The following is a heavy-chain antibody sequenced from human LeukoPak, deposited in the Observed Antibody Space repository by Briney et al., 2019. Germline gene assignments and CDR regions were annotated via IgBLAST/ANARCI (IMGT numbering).Heavy chain of an antibody. J-gene: IGHJ4*02. Sequence: GGSLRLSCAASGFTFSSYGMHWVRQAPGKGLEWVAVISYDGSNKYYADSVKGRFTIPRDNSKNTLYLQMNSLRAEDTVVYYWAKEMGSGGGFDYWGQEPLATVPS. D-gene: IGHD2-15*01. CDR1: GFTFSSYG. CDR3: AKEMGSGGGFDY. V-gene: IGHV3-30*18. CDR2: ISYDGSNK.